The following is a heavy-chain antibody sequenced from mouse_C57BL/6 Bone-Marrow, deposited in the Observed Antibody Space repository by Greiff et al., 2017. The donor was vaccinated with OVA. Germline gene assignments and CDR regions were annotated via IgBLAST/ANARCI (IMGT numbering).Heavy chain of an antibody. V-gene: IGHV3-6*01. CDR1: GYSITSGYY. D-gene: IGHD1-1*02. CDR2: ISYDGSN. J-gene: IGHJ2*01. CDR3: ARGGKLWYFDY. Sequence: DVKLQESGPGLVKPSQSLSLTCSVTGYSITSGYYWNWIRQFPGNKLEWMGYISYDGSNNYNPSLKNRISITRDTSKNQFFLKLNSVTTEDTATYYCARGGKLWYFDYWGQGTTLTVSS.